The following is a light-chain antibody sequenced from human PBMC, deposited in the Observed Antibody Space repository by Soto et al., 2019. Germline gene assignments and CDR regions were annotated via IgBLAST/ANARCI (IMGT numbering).Light chain of an antibody. J-gene: IGKJ2*01. CDR1: ESVSSN. CDR3: HQYNSWPPYT. Sequence: EIVMTQSPDTMSVSPGERATVSCRASESVSSNLAWYQQKAGQAPRLLIYGASTRATGIPARFSGSGSGTEFTLTIITLQYEDVSIYYCHQYNSWPPYTFGQGTKLEI. CDR2: GAS. V-gene: IGKV3-15*01.